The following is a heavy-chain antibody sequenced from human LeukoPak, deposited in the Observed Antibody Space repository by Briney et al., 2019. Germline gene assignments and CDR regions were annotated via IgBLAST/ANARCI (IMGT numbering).Heavy chain of an antibody. CDR2: ITSSSSTI. D-gene: IGHD1-26*01. Sequence: GGSLSLSCAASGFTFSSYEMNWVRQAPRKGLEWVSYITSSSSTIYYTDSVNRRLTIARDNAKDALYLQMNILRAEGTGLYYCARESPGATRDYWGQGTLVTVSS. CDR1: GFTFSSYE. J-gene: IGHJ4*02. CDR3: ARESPGATRDY. V-gene: IGHV3-48*03.